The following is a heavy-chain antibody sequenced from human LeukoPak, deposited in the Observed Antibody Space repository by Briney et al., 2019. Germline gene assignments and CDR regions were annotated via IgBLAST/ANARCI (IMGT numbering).Heavy chain of an antibody. J-gene: IGHJ4*02. Sequence: SGTLSLTCVVSGGSIGSGNWWSWVRQSPGKGLEWIGYIYYSGSTNYNPSLKSRVTISVDTSKNQFSLKLSSVTAADTAVYYCAAKLTYGSGSYFPFDYWGQGTLVTVSS. CDR2: IYYSGST. CDR1: GGSIGSGNW. V-gene: IGHV4-4*02. CDR3: AAKLTYGSGSYFPFDY. D-gene: IGHD3-10*01.